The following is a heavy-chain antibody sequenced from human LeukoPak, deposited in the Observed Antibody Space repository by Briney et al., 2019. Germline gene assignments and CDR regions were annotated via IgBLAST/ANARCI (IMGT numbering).Heavy chain of an antibody. Sequence: SETLSLTCTVSGGSISSYYWSWIRQPPGKGLEWIGYIYYSGSTNYNPSLKSRVTISVDTSKNQFSLKLSPVTAADTAVYYCAREPAGALYFDYWGQGTLVTVSS. CDR3: AREPAGALYFDY. CDR1: GGSISSYY. J-gene: IGHJ4*02. CDR2: IYYSGST. V-gene: IGHV4-59*01. D-gene: IGHD1-26*01.